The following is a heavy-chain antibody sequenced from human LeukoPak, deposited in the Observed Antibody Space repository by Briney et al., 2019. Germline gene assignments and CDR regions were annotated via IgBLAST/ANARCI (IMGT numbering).Heavy chain of an antibody. CDR3: ARDPSGYFNY. D-gene: IGHD3-22*01. J-gene: IGHJ4*02. V-gene: IGHV4-61*01. Sequence: SETLSLTCTVSGGSVSSGNYYWSWIRQPPEKGLDWIGYIYYSGSTNYNPSLKSRVTISVDTSKNQFSLRLSSVTAADTAVYYCARDPSGYFNYWGQGALATVSS. CDR1: GGSVSSGNYY. CDR2: IYYSGST.